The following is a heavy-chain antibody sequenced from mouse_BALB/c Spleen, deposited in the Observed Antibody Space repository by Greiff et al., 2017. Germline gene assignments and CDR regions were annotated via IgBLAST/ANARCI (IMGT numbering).Heavy chain of an antibody. CDR3: VRSPYAIDY. CDR2: IWTGGGT. Sequence: VQRVESGPGLVAPSQSLSITCTVSGFSLTSYDISWIRQPPGKGLEWLGVIWTGGGTNYNSAFMSRLSISKDNSKSQVFLKMNSLQTDDTAIYYCVRSPYAIDYWGQGTSVTVSA. CDR1: GFSLTSYD. J-gene: IGHJ4*01. V-gene: IGHV2-9-2*01.